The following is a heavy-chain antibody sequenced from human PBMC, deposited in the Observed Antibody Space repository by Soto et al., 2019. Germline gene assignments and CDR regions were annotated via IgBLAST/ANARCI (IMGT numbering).Heavy chain of an antibody. D-gene: IGHD4-4*01. CDR2: ISAYNGNT. V-gene: IGHV1-18*01. Sequence: GASVKVSCKASCYTFTSYGISWVRQAPGQGLEWMGWISAYNGNTNYAQKLQGRVTMTTDTSTSTAYMELRSLRSDDTAMYYCARHISNFRYYYYAMDVWGQGTTVTVSS. J-gene: IGHJ6*02. CDR1: CYTFTSYG. CDR3: ARHISNFRYYYYAMDV.